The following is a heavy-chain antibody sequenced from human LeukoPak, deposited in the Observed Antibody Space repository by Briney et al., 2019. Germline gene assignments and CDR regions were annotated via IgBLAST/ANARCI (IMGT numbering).Heavy chain of an antibody. Sequence: PGRSLRLSCAASGFTFSRYGMHWVRQAPGKGLEWVAVTSYDGSNEYSADSVKGRFTISRDNSKSTLYLQMNSLRAEDTAVYYCARVVGYSYGLLDYWGQGTLVTVSS. CDR1: GFTFSRYG. CDR3: ARVVGYSYGLLDY. V-gene: IGHV3-30*03. J-gene: IGHJ4*02. D-gene: IGHD5-18*01. CDR2: TSYDGSNE.